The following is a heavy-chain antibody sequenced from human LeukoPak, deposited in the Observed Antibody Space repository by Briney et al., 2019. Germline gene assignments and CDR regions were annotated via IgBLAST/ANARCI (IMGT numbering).Heavy chain of an antibody. CDR1: GFTFSSYA. CDR3: GKRELWHGSGEDA. Sequence: GGSLRLSCAASGFTFSSYAMSRVRQAPGEGLGWVSAISGSGGSTYYADSVKGRFSISRDNSKNTLYLQMHSLRAEDTAVYYCGKRELWHGSGEDAWGQGTTVTVSS. J-gene: IGHJ6*02. CDR2: ISGSGGST. D-gene: IGHD3-10*01. V-gene: IGHV3-23*01.